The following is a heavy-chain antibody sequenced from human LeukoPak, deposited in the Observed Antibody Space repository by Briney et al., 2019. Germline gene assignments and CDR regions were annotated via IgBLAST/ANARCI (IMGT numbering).Heavy chain of an antibody. CDR3: AKDVERLDYFDY. V-gene: IGHV3-30*18. Sequence: GGSLRLSCAASGFAFSSYGMHWVRQAPGKGLEWVAVMSYEGTNRYYADSVKGRFTISRDNSKNTLYLLMNSLRVEDTAVYYCAKDVERLDYFDYWGQGTLVTVSS. CDR2: MSYEGTNR. J-gene: IGHJ4*02. CDR1: GFAFSSYG. D-gene: IGHD3-9*01.